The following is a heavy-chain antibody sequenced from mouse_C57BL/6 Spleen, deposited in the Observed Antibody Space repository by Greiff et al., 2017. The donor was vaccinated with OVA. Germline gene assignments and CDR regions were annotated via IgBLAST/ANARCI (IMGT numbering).Heavy chain of an antibody. CDR3: ARRTTRSYYAMDY. CDR2: ISGGGGNT. Sequence: EVMLVESGGGLVKPGGSLKLSCAASGFTFSSYTMSWVRQTPEKRLEWVATISGGGGNTYYPDSVKGRFTISRDNAKNTLYLQMSSLRSEDTALYYCARRTTRSYYAMDYWGQGTSVTVSS. V-gene: IGHV5-9*01. CDR1: GFTFSSYT. J-gene: IGHJ4*01. D-gene: IGHD5-5*01.